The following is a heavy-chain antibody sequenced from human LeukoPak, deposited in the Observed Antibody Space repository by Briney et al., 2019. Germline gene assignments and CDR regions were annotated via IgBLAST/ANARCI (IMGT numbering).Heavy chain of an antibody. CDR1: GFTFSSYD. CDR2: ISGSGANT. D-gene: IGHD3-16*01. CDR3: AKDSNRGVWGSYRSYDY. J-gene: IGHJ4*02. Sequence: GGSLRLSCAASGFTFSSYDLSWVRQAPRKGLEWVSAISGSGANTYDADSVKGRFTISRDNSKNTLYLQMNSLRAEDTAVYYCAKDSNRGVWGSYRSYDYWGQGTLVTVSS. V-gene: IGHV3-23*01.